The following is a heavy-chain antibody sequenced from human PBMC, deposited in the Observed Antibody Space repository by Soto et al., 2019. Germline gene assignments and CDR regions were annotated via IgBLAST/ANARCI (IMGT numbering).Heavy chain of an antibody. D-gene: IGHD3-9*01. J-gene: IGHJ4*02. V-gene: IGHV3-74*01. CDR3: ATDSSWTGYSAQFDY. CDR2: INSGGSST. Sequence: EVQLVESGGGLVQPGGSLRLSCAASGITFSNYWMHWVRQAPGKGLVWVSRINSGGSSTTYADSVKGRFTISRDNAKNTLYLQMNRLRAEDRAVYYCATDSSWTGYSAQFDYWGQGALVTVSS. CDR1: GITFSNYW.